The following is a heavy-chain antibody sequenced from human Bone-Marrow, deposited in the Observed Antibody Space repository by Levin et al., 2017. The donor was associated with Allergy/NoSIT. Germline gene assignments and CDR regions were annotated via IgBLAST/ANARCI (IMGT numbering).Heavy chain of an antibody. D-gene: IGHD5-12*01. CDR3: ARGTVGPFAYEDSAAQDTSYHYYGLDV. Sequence: GESLKISCVASGFIFSNYDMHWVRQTTREGLEWVSAIGTTDDTYYSGSVKGRFTISREDAKNSLFLQIDSLTADDTAVYYCARGTVGPFAYEDSAAQDTSYHYYGLDVWSQGTTVTVSS. CDR2: IGTTDDT. V-gene: IGHV3-13*01. J-gene: IGHJ6*02. CDR1: GFIFSNYD.